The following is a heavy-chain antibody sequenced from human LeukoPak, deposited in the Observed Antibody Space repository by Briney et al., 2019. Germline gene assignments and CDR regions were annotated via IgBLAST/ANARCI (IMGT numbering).Heavy chain of an antibody. J-gene: IGHJ6*02. CDR2: IKQDGSEK. CDR3: ARLTMVRGVRYYGMDV. D-gene: IGHD3-10*01. V-gene: IGHV3-7*01. Sequence: PGGSLRLSCAASGFTFTSYWMSWVRQAQGKGLEWMANIKQDGSEKYYVDSVKGRFTISRDNARNSLYPQMNSLRAEDTAVYYCARLTMVRGVRYYGMDVWGQGTTVTVSS. CDR1: GFTFTSYW.